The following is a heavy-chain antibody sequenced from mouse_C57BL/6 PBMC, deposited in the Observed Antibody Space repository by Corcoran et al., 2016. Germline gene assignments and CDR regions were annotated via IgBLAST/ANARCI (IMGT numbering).Heavy chain of an antibody. D-gene: IGHD4-1*01. J-gene: IGHJ2*01. V-gene: IGHV3-6*01. Sequence: DVKLQESGPGLVKPSQSLSLTCSVTGYSITSGYYWNWIRQFPGNKLEWMGYISYDGSNNYNPSLKNRISITRDTSKNQFFLKLNSVTTEDTATYYCARGELTVYFDYWGQGTTLTVSS. CDR1: GYSITSGYY. CDR3: ARGELTVYFDY. CDR2: ISYDGSN.